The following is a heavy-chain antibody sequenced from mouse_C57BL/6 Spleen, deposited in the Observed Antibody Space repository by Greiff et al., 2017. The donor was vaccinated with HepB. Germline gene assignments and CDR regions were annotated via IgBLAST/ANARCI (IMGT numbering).Heavy chain of an antibody. D-gene: IGHD2-2*01. Sequence: VQLKQSGPELVKPGASVKISCKASGYSFTGYYMNWVKQSPEKSLEWIGEINPSTGGTTYNQKFKAKATLTVDKSSSTAYMQLKSLTSEDSAVYYCAREGTMVNYFDYWGQGTTLTVSS. V-gene: IGHV1-42*01. CDR2: INPSTGGT. CDR1: GYSFTGYY. J-gene: IGHJ2*01. CDR3: AREGTMVNYFDY.